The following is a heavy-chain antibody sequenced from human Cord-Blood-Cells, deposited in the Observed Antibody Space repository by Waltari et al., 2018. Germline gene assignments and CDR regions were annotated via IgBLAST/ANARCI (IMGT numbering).Heavy chain of an antibody. CDR2: IIPIFGTA. CDR3: ARVAPYYYDSSGYYWFDP. V-gene: IGHV1-69*06. D-gene: IGHD3-22*01. CDR1: VSTFTCYA. J-gene: IGHJ5*02. Sequence: QVQLVQSGAEVTQPGPSVKVSCNASVSTFTCYALSWVRPAPGQGLEWMGGIIPIFGTANYAQKFQGRVTITADKSTSTAYMELSSLRSEDTAVYYCARVAPYYYDSSGYYWFDPWGQGTLVTVSS.